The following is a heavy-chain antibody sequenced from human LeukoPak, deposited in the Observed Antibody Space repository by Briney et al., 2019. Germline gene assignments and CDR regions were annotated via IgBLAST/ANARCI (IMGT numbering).Heavy chain of an antibody. D-gene: IGHD1/OR15-1a*01. CDR3: ARGAADRNNYYYYIDV. CDR1: GGSFTTYY. CDR2: INHTGTT. J-gene: IGHJ6*03. V-gene: IGHV4-34*01. Sequence: SETLSLTCAVYGGSFTTYYWNWIRQSPGKGLEWIGEINHTGTTNYIPSLKSRFTISVDTSKNQLSLKLTSVTAADTAVYYCARGAADRNNYYYYIDVWGKGTTVTVSS.